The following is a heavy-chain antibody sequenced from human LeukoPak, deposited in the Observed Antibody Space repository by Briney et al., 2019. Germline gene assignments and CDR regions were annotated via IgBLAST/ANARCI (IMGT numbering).Heavy chain of an antibody. J-gene: IGHJ3*02. V-gene: IGHV3-30*02. CDR2: IRYDGSNK. D-gene: IGHD6-13*01. CDR1: GFTFSSYG. Sequence: GRSLRLSCAASGFTFSSYGMHWVRQAPGKGLEWVAFIRYDGSNKYYADSVKGRFTISRDNSKNTLYLQMNSLRAEDTAVYYCARDLRYSSSWDHDAFDIWGQGTMVTVSS. CDR3: ARDLRYSSSWDHDAFDI.